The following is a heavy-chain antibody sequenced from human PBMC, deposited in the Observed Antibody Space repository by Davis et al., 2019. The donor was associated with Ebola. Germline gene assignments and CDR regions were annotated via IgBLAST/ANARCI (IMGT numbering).Heavy chain of an antibody. CDR1: GYTFNGYY. CDR3: ARTKSFDAIFGVIIPNFMDV. J-gene: IGHJ6*04. D-gene: IGHD3-3*01. V-gene: IGHV1-2*06. CDR2: INPNSGGT. Sequence: ASVKVSCKASGYTFNGYYLHWVRQAPGQGLEWMGRINPNSGGTNYAQKFQDRVTMTTDTSTTTAYMELRSLRSDDTAIYYCARTKSFDAIFGVIIPNFMDVWGKGTTVSVSS.